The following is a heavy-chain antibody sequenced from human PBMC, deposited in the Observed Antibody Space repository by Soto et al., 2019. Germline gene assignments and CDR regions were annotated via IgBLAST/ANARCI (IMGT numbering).Heavy chain of an antibody. J-gene: IGHJ4*02. D-gene: IGHD2-15*01. CDR3: AKLPRDYSNLGYLDY. Sequence: GGSLRLSCAASGFTFSSYAMRWVRQAPGKGLEWVSAISGSGGSTYYADSVKGRFTISRDNSKNTLYLQMNSLRAEDTAVYYCAKLPRDYSNLGYLDYWGQGTLVTVSS. V-gene: IGHV3-23*01. CDR2: ISGSGGST. CDR1: GFTFSSYA.